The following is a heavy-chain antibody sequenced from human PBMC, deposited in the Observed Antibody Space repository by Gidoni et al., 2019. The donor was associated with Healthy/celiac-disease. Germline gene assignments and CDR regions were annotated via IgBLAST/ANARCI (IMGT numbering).Heavy chain of an antibody. J-gene: IGHJ4*02. Sequence: QVQLQESGPGLVKPSQTLSLTCTVSGGSISSGSYYWSWIRQPAGKGLEWIGRIYTSGSTNYNPSLKSRVTMSVDTSKNQFSLKLSSVTAADTAVYYCARAAGWLTYFDYWGQGTLVTVSS. D-gene: IGHD5-18*01. CDR2: IYTSGST. CDR3: ARAAGWLTYFDY. V-gene: IGHV4-61*02. CDR1: GGSISSGSYY.